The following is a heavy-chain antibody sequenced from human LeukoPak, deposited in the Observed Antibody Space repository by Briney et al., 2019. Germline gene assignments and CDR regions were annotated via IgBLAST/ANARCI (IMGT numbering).Heavy chain of an antibody. D-gene: IGHD3-22*01. CDR3: ATNDYDSSGYYYLDDY. CDR2: ISAYNGNT. Sequence: ASVKVSCKASGYTFTSYGISWVRQAPGQGLEWMGWISAYNGNTNYAQKLQGRVTMTTDTSTSTAYMELRSLRSDDTAAYYCATNDYDSSGYYYLDDYWGQGTLVTVSS. J-gene: IGHJ4*02. CDR1: GYTFTSYG. V-gene: IGHV1-18*01.